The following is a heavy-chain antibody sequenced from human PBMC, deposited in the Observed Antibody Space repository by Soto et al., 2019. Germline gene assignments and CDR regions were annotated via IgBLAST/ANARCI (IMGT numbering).Heavy chain of an antibody. J-gene: IGHJ4*02. CDR1: GGSFSDFA. D-gene: IGHD2-15*01. V-gene: IGHV1-69*01. CDR2: FIPMFAAT. CDR3: ARGGIVAVPAALSSYDDYTNYRFDS. Sequence: QVQLAQSGAEVRKPGSSVKVSCRASGGSFSDFALSWVRQAPGQGLEWMGGFIPMFAATKYAQRFQDRVTITADASTTTVYLALSSLTSDDSAVYYCARGGIVAVPAALSSYDDYTNYRFDSWGQGTLVSVSS.